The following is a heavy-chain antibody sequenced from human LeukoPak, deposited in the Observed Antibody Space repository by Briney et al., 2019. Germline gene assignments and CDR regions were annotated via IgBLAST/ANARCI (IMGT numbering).Heavy chain of an antibody. D-gene: IGHD2-21*02. J-gene: IGHJ4*02. CDR1: GFTFSSYG. V-gene: IGHV3-30*18. CDR3: AKDPGVVVTATTDYFDY. CDR2: ISYDGSNK. Sequence: GGSLRLSCAASGFTFSSYGMHWVRQAPGKGLEWVAVISYDGSNKYYADSVKVRFAISRDNSKNTLYLQMNSLRAEDTAVYYCAKDPGVVVTATTDYFDYWGQGTLVTVSS.